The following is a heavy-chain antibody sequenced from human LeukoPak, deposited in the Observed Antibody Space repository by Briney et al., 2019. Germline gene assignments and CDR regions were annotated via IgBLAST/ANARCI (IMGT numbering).Heavy chain of an antibody. D-gene: IGHD5-12*01. CDR2: INQDGSEE. CDR1: GFTFSNYW. V-gene: IGHV3-7*01. Sequence: GGSLRLSCAASGFTFSNYWMTWVRQAPGKGLEWVAHINQDGSEEHYMDSVKARFTISRDNAKNSLSPQMNSLRAEDTAVYYCVRDGGVSGYDLLDYWGQGTLVTVSS. J-gene: IGHJ4*02. CDR3: VRDGGVSGYDLLDY.